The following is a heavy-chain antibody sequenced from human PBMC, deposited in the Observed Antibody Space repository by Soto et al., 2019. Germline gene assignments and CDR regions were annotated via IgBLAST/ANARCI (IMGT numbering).Heavy chain of an antibody. Sequence: QVQLQESGPGLVKPSETLSLTCTVSGGTISSWYWSWIRQPPGKGLEWIGYIYYSGSTNCNPSLRRLCPVPVDTSTNPTSLTLSSVTAADTAVDSCARRYGSAIDYWGQGTLVTVSS. V-gene: IGHV4-59*08. CDR2: IYYSGST. J-gene: IGHJ4*02. CDR3: ARRYGSAIDY. CDR1: GGTISSWY. D-gene: IGHD1-26*01.